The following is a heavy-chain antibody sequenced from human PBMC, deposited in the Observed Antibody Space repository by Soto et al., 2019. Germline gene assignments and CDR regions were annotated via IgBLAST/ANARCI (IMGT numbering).Heavy chain of an antibody. V-gene: IGHV3-23*01. CDR1: GFTFSSYA. D-gene: IGHD3-10*01. Sequence: GGSLRLSCAASGFTFSSYAMSWVRQAPGKGLEWVSAISGSGGSTYYADSVKGRFTISRDNSKNTLYLQMNSLRAEDTAVYYCAKDTRPFYYGSGAYYFDYWGQGTLVTVSS. J-gene: IGHJ4*02. CDR2: ISGSGGST. CDR3: AKDTRPFYYGSGAYYFDY.